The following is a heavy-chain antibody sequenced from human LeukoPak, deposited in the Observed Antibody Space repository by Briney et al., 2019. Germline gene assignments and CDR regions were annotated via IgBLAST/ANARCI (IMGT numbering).Heavy chain of an antibody. V-gene: IGHV3-23*01. CDR2: ISGSGGST. J-gene: IGHJ4*02. CDR1: GFTFSSYA. D-gene: IGHD2-2*01. Sequence: PGGSLRLSCAASGFTFSSYAMSWVRQAPGKGLERVSAISGSGGSTYYADSVKGRFTISRDNSKNTLYLQMNSLRAEDTAVYYCAKDVVVPAAIPYYFDYWGQGTLVTVSS. CDR3: AKDVVVPAAIPYYFDY.